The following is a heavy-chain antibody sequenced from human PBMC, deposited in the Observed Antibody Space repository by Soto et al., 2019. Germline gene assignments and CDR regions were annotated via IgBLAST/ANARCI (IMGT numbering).Heavy chain of an antibody. V-gene: IGHV3-7*01. Sequence: PGGSLRLSCAASGFTFSSYWMSWVGQALGKGLEWVANIKQDGSEKYYVDSVKGRFTISRDNAKNSLYLQMNSLRAEDTAVYYCARGRSPDVARAFDVWGHGTMVTVSS. J-gene: IGHJ3*01. D-gene: IGHD1-26*01. CDR3: ARGRSPDVARAFDV. CDR2: IKQDGSEK. CDR1: GFTFSSYW.